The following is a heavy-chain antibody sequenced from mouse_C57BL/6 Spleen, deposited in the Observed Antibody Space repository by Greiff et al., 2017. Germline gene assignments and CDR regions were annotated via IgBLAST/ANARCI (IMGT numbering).Heavy chain of an antibody. CDR1: GYTFTSYG. Sequence: VKVVESGAELARPGASVKLSCKASGYTFTSYGISWVKQRTGQGLEWIGEIYPRSGNTYYNEKFKGKATLTADKSSSTAYMELRSLTSEDSAVYFCARDYGSSYRPWFAYWGQGTLVTVSA. CDR3: ARDYGSSYRPWFAY. J-gene: IGHJ3*01. CDR2: IYPRSGNT. D-gene: IGHD1-1*01. V-gene: IGHV1-81*01.